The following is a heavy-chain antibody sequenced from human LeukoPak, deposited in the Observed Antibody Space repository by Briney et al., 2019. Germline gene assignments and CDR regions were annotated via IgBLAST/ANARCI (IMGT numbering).Heavy chain of an antibody. CDR1: GGSISSHY. D-gene: IGHD6-19*01. J-gene: IGHJ3*02. CDR3: ARDSAYSSGWYDLAFDI. V-gene: IGHV4-59*11. CDR2: IYYSGST. Sequence: PSETLSLTCTVSGGSISSHYWSWIRQPPGKGLEWLGYIYYSGSTNYNPSLKSRVTISVDTSKNQFSLKLSSVTAADTAVYYCARDSAYSSGWYDLAFDIWGQGTMVTVSS.